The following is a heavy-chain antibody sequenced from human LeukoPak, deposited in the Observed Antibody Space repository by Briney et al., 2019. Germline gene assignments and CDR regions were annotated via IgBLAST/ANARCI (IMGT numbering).Heavy chain of an antibody. Sequence: PQTPARTGSLSGRSTSTAGYYWSLIRQHPVKSLEWSGYIHHYGSAYYNPSLKSRVSISMDTSRDEFSLKLSSVAAADTAVYFCARGSNEVLDMDVWGQGTTVTVSS. CDR2: IHHYGSA. J-gene: IGHJ6*02. CDR3: ARGSNEVLDMDV. D-gene: IGHD1-1*01. CDR1: GRSTSTAGYY. V-gene: IGHV4-31*03.